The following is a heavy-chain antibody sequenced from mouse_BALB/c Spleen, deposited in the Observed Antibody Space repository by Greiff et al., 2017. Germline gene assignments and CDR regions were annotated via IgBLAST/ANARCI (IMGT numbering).Heavy chain of an antibody. CDR2: IRNKANGYTT. J-gene: IGHJ2*01. Sequence: EVMLVESGGGLVQPGGSLRLSCATSGFTFTDYYMSWVRQPPGKALEWLGFIRNKANGYTTEYSASVKGRFTISRDNSQSILYLQMNTLRAEDRATYYCARRGYFDYWGQGTTLTVSS. V-gene: IGHV7-3*02. CDR1: GFTFTDYY. CDR3: ARRGYFDY.